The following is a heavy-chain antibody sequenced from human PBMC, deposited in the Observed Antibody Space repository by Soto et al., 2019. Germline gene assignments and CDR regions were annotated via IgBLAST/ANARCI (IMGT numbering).Heavy chain of an antibody. V-gene: IGHV4-59*01. CDR1: GGSISSYY. J-gene: IGHJ1*01. CDR2: IYYSGST. D-gene: IGHD3-22*01. Sequence: QVQLQESGPGLVKPSETLSLTCTVSGGSISSYYWSWIRQPPGKGLEWIGYIYYSGSTNYNPSLKSRVPISVDTSKNQFSRKLSSVTAADTAVYYWARDHPHYYDRAEYFQHWGQGTLVTVSS. CDR3: ARDHPHYYDRAEYFQH.